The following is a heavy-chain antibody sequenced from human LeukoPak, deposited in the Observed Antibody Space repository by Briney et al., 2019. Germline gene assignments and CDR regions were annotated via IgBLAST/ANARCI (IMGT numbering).Heavy chain of an antibody. V-gene: IGHV3-23*01. Sequence: GGSLRLSCAASGFIFSKYAMNWVRQAPEKGLEWVSAISGSGGATDYADSVKGRFTISRDNSNNTVFLEMNSLRAEDTAVYYCAKDGWAVAGTGLDYGGLGTLVTVPS. CDR3: AKDGWAVAGTGLDY. J-gene: IGHJ4*02. CDR2: ISGSGGAT. D-gene: IGHD6-19*01. CDR1: GFIFSKYA.